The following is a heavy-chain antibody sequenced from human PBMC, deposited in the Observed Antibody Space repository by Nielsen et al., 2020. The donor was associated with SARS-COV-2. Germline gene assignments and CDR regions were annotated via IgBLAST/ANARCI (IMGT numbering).Heavy chain of an antibody. CDR1: GFTVSSNY. Sequence: GGSLRLSCAASGFTVSSNYMNWVRQAPGKGLEWVSVIYSGGSTYYADSVKGRFTISRHNSKNTLYLQMNSLRAEDTAVYYCAKEMRELLRLFTSWGQGTLVTVSS. V-gene: IGHV3-53*01. CDR3: AKEMRELLRLFTS. D-gene: IGHD1-26*01. J-gene: IGHJ5*02. CDR2: IYSGGST.